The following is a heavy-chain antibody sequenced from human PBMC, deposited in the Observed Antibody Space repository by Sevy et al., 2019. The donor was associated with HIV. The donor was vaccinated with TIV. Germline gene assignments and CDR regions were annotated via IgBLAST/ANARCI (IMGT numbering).Heavy chain of an antibody. CDR3: ARHLRYFDWLYKHYFDY. J-gene: IGHJ4*02. D-gene: IGHD3-9*01. V-gene: IGHV3-7*01. CDR2: IKQDGSEK. CDR1: GFTFSSYW. Sequence: GGSLRLSCAASGFTFSSYWMSWVRQAPGKGLEWVANIKQDGSEKYYVDSVKGRFTISRDNAKNSLYLQMNSLRAEDTAVYYCARHLRYFDWLYKHYFDYWGQGTLVTVSS.